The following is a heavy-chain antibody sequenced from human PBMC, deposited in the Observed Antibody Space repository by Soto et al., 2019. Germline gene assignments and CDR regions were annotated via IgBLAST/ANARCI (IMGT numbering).Heavy chain of an antibody. CDR1: GYTFTSYG. CDR2: ISAYNGNT. D-gene: IGHD3-3*01. CDR3: ARDSTIFGVVTNWFDP. V-gene: IGHV1-18*01. Sequence: ASVKVSCKASGYTFTSYGISWVRQAPGQGLEWMGWISAYNGNTNYAQKLQGRVAMTTDTSTSTAYMELRSLRSDDTAVYYCARDSTIFGVVTNWFDPWGQGTLVTVSS. J-gene: IGHJ5*02.